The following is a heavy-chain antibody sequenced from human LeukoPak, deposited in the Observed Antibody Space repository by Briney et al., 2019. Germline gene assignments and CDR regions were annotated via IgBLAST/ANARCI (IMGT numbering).Heavy chain of an antibody. V-gene: IGHV1-69*05. CDR2: IIPIFGTA. J-gene: IGHJ4*02. D-gene: IGHD6-19*01. Sequence: VASVKVSCKASGYTFTGYYMHWVRQAPGQGLEWMGRIIPIFGTANYAQKFQGRVTITTDESTSTAYMELSSLRSEDTAVYYCARITAVAGTISDYWGQGTLVTVSS. CDR1: GYTFTGYY. CDR3: ARITAVAGTISDY.